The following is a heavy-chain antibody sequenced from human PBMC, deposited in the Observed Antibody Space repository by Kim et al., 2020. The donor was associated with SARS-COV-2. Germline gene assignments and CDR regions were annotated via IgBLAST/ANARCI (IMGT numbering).Heavy chain of an antibody. J-gene: IGHJ5*02. D-gene: IGHD3-16*02. V-gene: IGHV5-51*01. CDR3: ARVGVIERWFDP. Sequence: RYSPAFQGPVTISADKAISTAYLQWSSLQASDTAMYYCARVGVIERWFDPWGQGTLVTVSS.